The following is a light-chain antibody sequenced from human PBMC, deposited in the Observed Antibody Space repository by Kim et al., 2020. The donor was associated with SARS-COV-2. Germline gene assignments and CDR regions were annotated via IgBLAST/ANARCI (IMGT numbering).Light chain of an antibody. J-gene: IGKJ4*01. V-gene: IGKV3D-15*01. CDR3: QQYNNWLT. CDR1: QSVSSR. Sequence: SLAPGDTAIVYCRAKQSVSSRLAWYQQKRGQPPRLLMYGASTRAAGIPARFSGSGSGTDFPLTITRLQSEDFAIYFCQQYNNWLTFGGGTKVDIK. CDR2: GAS.